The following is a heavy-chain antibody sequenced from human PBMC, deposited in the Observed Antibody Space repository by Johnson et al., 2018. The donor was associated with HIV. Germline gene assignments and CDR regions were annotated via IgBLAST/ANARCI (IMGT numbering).Heavy chain of an antibody. D-gene: IGHD4-17*01. CDR2: ISSNGGST. CDR3: AREGGGHDYGDRDAFDI. J-gene: IGHJ3*02. V-gene: IGHV3-64*01. Sequence: EVQLVESGGGLVQPGGSLRLSCAASGFTFSGYAMHWVRQAPGKGLQYVSAISSNGGSTYYASSVKGRFTMPRDNSKYTLYLQMGSLRAEDMDVYYCAREGGGHDYGDRDAFDIWGQGTMVTVSS. CDR1: GFTFSGYA.